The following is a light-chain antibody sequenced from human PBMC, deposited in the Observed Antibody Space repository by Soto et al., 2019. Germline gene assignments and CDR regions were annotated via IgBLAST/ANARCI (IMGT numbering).Light chain of an antibody. CDR2: GAS. CDR3: QQYGRSLT. J-gene: IGKJ4*01. CDR1: QSVSSGY. Sequence: EIVLTQSPGTLSLSPGERATLSCRASQSVSSGYLAWFQQKPGQAPRLLIFGASNRATGIPGRFRGSGSGTDFTLTISSLEPEDFVVYFCQQYGRSLTFGGGTKVEIK. V-gene: IGKV3-20*01.